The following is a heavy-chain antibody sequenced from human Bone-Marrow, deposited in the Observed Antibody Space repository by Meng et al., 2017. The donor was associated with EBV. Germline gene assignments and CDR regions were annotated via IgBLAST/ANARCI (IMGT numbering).Heavy chain of an antibody. Sequence: QGQLVESGGGQVKPGGSLRLSCAVSGFTFSDYHMSWIRQAPGKGLEWVSHIGRSDNTVYYADSVKGRFTISRDNAKNSLYLQMNSLRAEDTAVYYCARGDILVGYNWFDPWGQGTLVTVSS. D-gene: IGHD2-2*01. CDR3: ARGDILVGYNWFDP. CDR2: IGRSDNTV. J-gene: IGHJ5*02. V-gene: IGHV3-11*01. CDR1: GFTFSDYH.